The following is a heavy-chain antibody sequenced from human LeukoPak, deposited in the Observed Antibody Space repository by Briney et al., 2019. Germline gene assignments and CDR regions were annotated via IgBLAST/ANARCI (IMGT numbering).Heavy chain of an antibody. CDR1: GFTFSSYG. D-gene: IGHD6-19*01. CDR3: AKVPISYSSGLFDY. Sequence: GGSLRLSCAASGFTFSSYGMNWVRQAPGKGLEWVAVIWYDGNNKYYADSVKGRFTISRDNSKNTLFLQMNSLRAEDTAVYFCAKVPISYSSGLFDYWGKGTLVTVSS. CDR2: IWYDGNNK. J-gene: IGHJ4*02. V-gene: IGHV3-33*06.